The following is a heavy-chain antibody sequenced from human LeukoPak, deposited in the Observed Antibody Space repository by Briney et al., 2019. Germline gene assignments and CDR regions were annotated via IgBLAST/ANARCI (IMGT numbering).Heavy chain of an antibody. CDR1: GGSFSGYY. V-gene: IGHV4-34*01. CDR3: ARVGYDYVWGSYRLLDY. Sequence: SETLSLTCAVYGGSFSGYYWSWIRQPPGKGPEWIGEINHSGSTNYNPSLKSRVTISVDTSKNQFSLKLSSVTAADTAVYYCARVGYDYVWGSYRLLDYWGQGTLVTVSS. J-gene: IGHJ4*02. CDR2: INHSGST. D-gene: IGHD3-16*02.